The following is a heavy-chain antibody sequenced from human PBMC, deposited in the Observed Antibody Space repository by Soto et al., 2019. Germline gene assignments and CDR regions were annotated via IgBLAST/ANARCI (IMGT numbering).Heavy chain of an antibody. J-gene: IGHJ4*02. D-gene: IGHD3-3*01. CDR1: GYTFTSYA. Sequence: QVQLVQSGAEVKKPGASVKVSCKASGYTFTSYAMHWVRQAPGQRLEWMGWINAGNGNTKYSQKFQGRVTITRDTSASTAYMELSSLRSEATAVYYCARGSVLYYFDYWGQGTLFTVAS. CDR2: INAGNGNT. V-gene: IGHV1-3*01. CDR3: ARGSVLYYFDY.